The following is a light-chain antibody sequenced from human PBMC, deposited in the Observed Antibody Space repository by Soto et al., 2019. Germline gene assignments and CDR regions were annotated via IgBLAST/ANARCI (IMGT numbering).Light chain of an antibody. J-gene: IGKJ1*01. CDR3: QQAYIRPWT. Sequence: DIQMTQSPSSLSASVGDSFTITFRASQSISRYLHWYQQKPGEAPKVLIYAASSLQSGVPSRFSGSGSGTDFTLTISSLQPEDFATYFCQQAYIRPWTFGQGTKVDIK. CDR1: QSISRY. V-gene: IGKV1-39*01. CDR2: AAS.